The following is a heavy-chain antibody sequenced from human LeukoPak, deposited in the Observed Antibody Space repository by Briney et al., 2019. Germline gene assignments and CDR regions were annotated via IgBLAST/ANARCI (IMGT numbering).Heavy chain of an antibody. CDR2: ISSSSSTI. CDR3: ARDGYNAFDI. D-gene: IGHD5-24*01. Sequence: GGSLRLSCAASGFTFSIYSMNCGRQAPGKGLEWVSYISSSSSTIYYADSVKGRFTISRDNAKNSLYLQMNSLRAEDTAVYYCARDGYNAFDIWGQGTMVTVSS. CDR1: GFTFSIYS. V-gene: IGHV3-48*01. J-gene: IGHJ3*02.